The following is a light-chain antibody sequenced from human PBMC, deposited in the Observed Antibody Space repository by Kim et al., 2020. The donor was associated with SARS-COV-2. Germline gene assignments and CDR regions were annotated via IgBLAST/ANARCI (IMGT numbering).Light chain of an antibody. V-gene: IGKV1-8*01. CDR2: AAS. J-gene: IGKJ1*01. CDR1: KGIRRY. Sequence: GDRVNGKWRASKGIRRYVDWEQQKPGKETNILIYAASTMKSGVETRWSGSGSGTDFNLTISRLQSEDCATYGCKQYYSYPRTFGQGTKVDIK. CDR3: KQYYSYPRT.